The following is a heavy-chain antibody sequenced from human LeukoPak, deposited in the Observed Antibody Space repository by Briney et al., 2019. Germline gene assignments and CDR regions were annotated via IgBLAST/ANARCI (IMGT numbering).Heavy chain of an antibody. CDR3: ARDADVVVAINYFDY. J-gene: IGHJ4*02. CDR1: GFTFSSYA. D-gene: IGHD3-22*01. CDR2: ISYDGSKK. Sequence: GGSLRLSCAASGFTFSSYAVHWVRQAPGKGLEWVAVISYDGSKKYYVDSAKGRFTISRDNSKNTMYLQMNSLRAEDTAVYYCARDADVVVAINYFDYWGQGTLVTVSS. V-gene: IGHV3-30*04.